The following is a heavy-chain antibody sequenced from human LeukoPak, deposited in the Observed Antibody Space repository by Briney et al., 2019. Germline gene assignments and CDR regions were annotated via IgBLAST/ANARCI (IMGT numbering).Heavy chain of an antibody. CDR2: IGHDGSNK. J-gene: IGHJ5*02. Sequence: PGGSLRLSCAASGFTFTNYGMHWVRQAPGKGLEWVAFIGHDGSNKYYADSVKGRFTVSRDKSKNTLYLQMNSLRTEDTAVYYCAKGLYYKDRSGYPAWGQGTLVTISS. CDR3: AKGLYYKDRSGYPA. D-gene: IGHD3-22*01. CDR1: GFTFTNYG. V-gene: IGHV3-30*02.